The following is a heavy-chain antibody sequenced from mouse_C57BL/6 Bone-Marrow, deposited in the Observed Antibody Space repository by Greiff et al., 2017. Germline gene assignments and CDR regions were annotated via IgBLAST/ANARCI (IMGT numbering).Heavy chain of an antibody. CDR3: AKDRPNWYDFDY. Sequence: EVQVVEPGGGLVKPGGSLKLSCAASGFTFSSYAMSWVRQTPEKRLEWVATISAAGSYTYYPDNVKGRFTISRNNAKNNLYLPISHLKSEDTAMYSGAKDRPNWYDFDYWGKGTTVTVSS. CDR1: GFTFSSYA. D-gene: IGHD4-1*01. J-gene: IGHJ2*01. V-gene: IGHV5-4*01. CDR2: ISAAGSYT.